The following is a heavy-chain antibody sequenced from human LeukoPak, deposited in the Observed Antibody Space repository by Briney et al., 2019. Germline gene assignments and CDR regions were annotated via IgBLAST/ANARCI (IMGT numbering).Heavy chain of an antibody. CDR2: ISSSSTYM. CDR1: GFTFSSYS. Sequence: GGSLRLSCVASGFTFSSYSKNWARQAPGKGLEWVSSISSSSTYMYYADSVKGRFTIYRDNAKNSLYLQMNSLRAEDTAMYYCTKGSYEEMYSYVSSYFDYWRQGTLVTASS. CDR3: TKGSYEEMYSYVSSYFDY. D-gene: IGHD3-22*01. J-gene: IGHJ4*02. V-gene: IGHV3-21*06.